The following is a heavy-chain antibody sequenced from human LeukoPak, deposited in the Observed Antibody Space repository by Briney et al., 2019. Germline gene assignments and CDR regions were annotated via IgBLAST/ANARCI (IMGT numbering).Heavy chain of an antibody. CDR2: IYYSGST. J-gene: IGHJ6*02. Sequence: SETLSLTCTVSGGSISSYYWSWIRQPPGKGLEWIGYIYYSGSTNYNPSLKSRVTISVDTSRNQFSLKLSSVTAADTAVYYCARGLDYYDSSGPGWMDVWGQGTTVTVSS. D-gene: IGHD3-22*01. CDR1: GGSISSYY. V-gene: IGHV4-59*01. CDR3: ARGLDYYDSSGPGWMDV.